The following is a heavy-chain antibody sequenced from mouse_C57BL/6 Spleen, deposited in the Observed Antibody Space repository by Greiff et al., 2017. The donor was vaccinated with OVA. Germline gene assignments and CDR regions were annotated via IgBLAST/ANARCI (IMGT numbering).Heavy chain of an antibody. D-gene: IGHD1-1*01. V-gene: IGHV1-72*01. J-gene: IGHJ3*01. CDR3: AREDYYGTPY. CDR2: IDPNSGGT. CDR1: GYTFTSYW. Sequence: VQLQQPGAELVKPGASVKLSCKASGYTFTSYWMHWVKQRPGRGLEWIGRIDPNSGGTKYNEKFKSKATLTVDKPSSPAYMQLSSLTSEDSAVYYCAREDYYGTPYWGQGTLVTVSA.